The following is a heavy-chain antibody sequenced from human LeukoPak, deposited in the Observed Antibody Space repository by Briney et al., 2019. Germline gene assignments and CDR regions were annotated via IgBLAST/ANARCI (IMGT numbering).Heavy chain of an antibody. D-gene: IGHD2-8*02. CDR3: AKDTGGILDY. CDR1: GFTFSNSW. CDR2: IKQDASER. V-gene: IGHV3-7*01. J-gene: IGHJ4*02. Sequence: GGSLRLSCVTSGFTFSNSWMAWVRQAPGKGPEWVANIKQDASERYHMDSVKGRFTISRDNAKNSLYLQMNSLRAEDSALYYCAKDTGGILDYWGQGTLVTVSS.